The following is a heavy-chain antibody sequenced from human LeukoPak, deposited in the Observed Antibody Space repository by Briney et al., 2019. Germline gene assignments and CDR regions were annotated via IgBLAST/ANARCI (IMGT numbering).Heavy chain of an antibody. Sequence: ASVKVSCKASGYTFTSYGISWVRQAPGQGLEWMGLISAYNGNTNYAQKLQGRVTMTTDTSTSTAYMELRSLRSDDTAVYYCARHSLYYYGGFGMDVWGQGTTVTVSS. CDR3: ARHSLYYYGGFGMDV. J-gene: IGHJ6*02. D-gene: IGHD3-10*01. V-gene: IGHV1-18*01. CDR2: ISAYNGNT. CDR1: GYTFTSYG.